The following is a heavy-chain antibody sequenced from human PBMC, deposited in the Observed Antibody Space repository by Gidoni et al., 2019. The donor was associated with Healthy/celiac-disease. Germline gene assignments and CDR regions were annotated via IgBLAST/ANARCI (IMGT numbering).Heavy chain of an antibody. Sequence: QVQLQQWGAGLLKPSETLSLPCAVYGGSFSGYYWSWIRHPPGKGLEWIGEINHSGSTHYNPSLKRRFTISGDTSKNQFSLKLSSVTAADTAVYYCARGRSGSYYGIDYWGQGTLVTVSS. CDR2: INHSGST. CDR3: ARGRSGSYYGIDY. D-gene: IGHD1-26*01. V-gene: IGHV4-34*01. CDR1: GGSFSGYY. J-gene: IGHJ4*02.